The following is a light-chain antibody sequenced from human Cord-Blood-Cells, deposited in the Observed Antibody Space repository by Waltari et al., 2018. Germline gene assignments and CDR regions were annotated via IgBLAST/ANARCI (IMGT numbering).Light chain of an antibody. V-gene: IGLV2-14*01. CDR2: DVS. Sequence: QSALTQPAPVSGSPGQSFTISCTGPSSHLGGYNYVSWYQQHPGKAPKLMIYDVSNRPSGVSNRFSGSKSGNTASLTISGLQAEDEADYYCSSYTSSSTLFGGGTKLTVL. CDR3: SSYTSSSTL. J-gene: IGLJ3*02. CDR1: SSHLGGYNY.